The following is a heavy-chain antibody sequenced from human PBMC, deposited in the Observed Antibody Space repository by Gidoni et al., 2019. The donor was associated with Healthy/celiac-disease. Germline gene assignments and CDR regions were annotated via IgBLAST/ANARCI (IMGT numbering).Heavy chain of an antibody. V-gene: IGHV3-23*01. Sequence: EVQLLESGGGLVQPGGSLRLSCAASGCTFRRYARSWVRQAPGKGLEWVSAISGSGGSTYYADSVKGRFTISRDNSKNTLYLQMNSLRAEDTAVYYCAKIGRAAAGAEYFQHWGQGTLVTVSS. CDR3: AKIGRAAAGAEYFQH. D-gene: IGHD6-13*01. CDR1: GCTFRRYA. CDR2: ISGSGGST. J-gene: IGHJ1*01.